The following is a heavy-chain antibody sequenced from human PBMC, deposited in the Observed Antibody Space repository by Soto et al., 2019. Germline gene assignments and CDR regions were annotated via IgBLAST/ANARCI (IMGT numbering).Heavy chain of an antibody. D-gene: IGHD3-3*01. Sequence: QVQLVQSGAEVKKPGASVKVSSKASGYTFTSYGISWVRQAPGQGLEWMGWISAYNGNTNYAQKLQGRVTMTTDTSTSTAYMELRSLRSDDTAVYYCARDSGGFLEWLPTVRYYYYGMDVWGQGTTVTVSS. CDR1: GYTFTSYG. V-gene: IGHV1-18*01. J-gene: IGHJ6*02. CDR3: ARDSGGFLEWLPTVRYYYYGMDV. CDR2: ISAYNGNT.